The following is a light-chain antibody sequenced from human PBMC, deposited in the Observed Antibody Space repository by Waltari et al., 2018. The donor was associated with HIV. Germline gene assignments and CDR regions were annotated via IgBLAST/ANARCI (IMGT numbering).Light chain of an antibody. CDR1: SSDIGNYNY. Sequence: QFALTQPASVSGSPGQSITISCTGSSSDIGNYNYVSWYQQHPGKAPKLIIYELSNRPSGISSRFSGSKSGNPASLTISGLQAEDEADYFCSSLTNSATLSVLFGGGTQLTVL. J-gene: IGLJ3*02. V-gene: IGLV2-14*01. CDR2: ELS. CDR3: SSLTNSATLSVL.